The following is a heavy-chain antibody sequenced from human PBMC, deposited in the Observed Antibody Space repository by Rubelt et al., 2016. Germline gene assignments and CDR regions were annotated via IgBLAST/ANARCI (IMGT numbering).Heavy chain of an antibody. D-gene: IGHD3-9*01. J-gene: IGHJ4*02. V-gene: IGHV1-8*01. CDR2: MNPNSGNT. CDR1: GYTLTELS. Sequence: QVQLVQSGAEVKKPGASVKVSCKVSGYTLTELSMHWVRQATGQGLEWMGWMNPNSGNTGYAQKFQGRVTMTRNTSISTAYRELSSLRSEDTAVYYCARGILRYFDWPQWTSSDDNYFDYWGQGTLVTVSS. CDR3: ARGILRYFDWPQWTSSDDNYFDY.